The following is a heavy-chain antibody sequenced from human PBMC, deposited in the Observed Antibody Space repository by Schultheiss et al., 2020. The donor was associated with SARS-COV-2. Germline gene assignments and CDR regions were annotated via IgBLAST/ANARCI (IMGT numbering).Heavy chain of an antibody. V-gene: IGHV4-31*03. D-gene: IGHD2-21*01. CDR3: ARERYYGDYGLIDH. Sequence: SETLSLTCTVSGGSISSGGYYWSWIRQHPGKGLEWIGYIYYSGSTYYNPSLGSRVTISVDTSKNQFSLKLSSVTAADTAVYYCARERYYGDYGLIDHWGQGTLVTVSS. J-gene: IGHJ4*02. CDR1: GGSISSGGYY. CDR2: IYYSGST.